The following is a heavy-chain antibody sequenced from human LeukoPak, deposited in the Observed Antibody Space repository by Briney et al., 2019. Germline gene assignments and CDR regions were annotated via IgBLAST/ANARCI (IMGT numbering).Heavy chain of an antibody. CDR3: AKSYSGFYYDLLDY. Sequence: GGSLRLSCAASGFTFSSYSMNWVRQAPGKGLEWVAFMWNDGSNKYYADSVKGRFTISRDNSKNTLSLQMNSLRAEDTAVYYCAKSYSGFYYDLLDYWGQGTLVTVSS. D-gene: IGHD1-26*01. V-gene: IGHV3-30*02. J-gene: IGHJ4*02. CDR2: MWNDGSNK. CDR1: GFTFSSYS.